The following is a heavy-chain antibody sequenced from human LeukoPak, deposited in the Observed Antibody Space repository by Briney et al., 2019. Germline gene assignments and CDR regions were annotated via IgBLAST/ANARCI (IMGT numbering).Heavy chain of an antibody. CDR1: GFTFNSYW. D-gene: IGHD6-19*01. J-gene: IGHJ4*02. Sequence: GGSLRLSCAASGFTFNSYWMTWVRQAPGMGLEWVANINQDGNEKYYVDSVKGRFTISRDNAKNSLYLQMNSLRAEDTAVYYCARGHRTGWEIYFDYWGQGTLVTVPS. CDR3: ARGHRTGWEIYFDY. V-gene: IGHV3-7*01. CDR2: INQDGNEK.